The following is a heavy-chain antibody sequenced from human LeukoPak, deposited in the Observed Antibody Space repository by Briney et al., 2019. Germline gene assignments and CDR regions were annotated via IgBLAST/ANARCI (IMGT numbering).Heavy chain of an antibody. CDR1: GFTFSKTW. CDR3: AKDDDGYY. CDR2: IKEDGSAE. V-gene: IGHV3-7*04. J-gene: IGHJ4*02. Sequence: GGSLRHSCAASGFTFSKTWMSWVRQTPEKGLEWVANIKEDGSAEYYVDSVKGRFTISRDNARNSLYLQMNSLRAEDTAIYYCAKDDDGYYWGQGILVTVSS. D-gene: IGHD3-3*01.